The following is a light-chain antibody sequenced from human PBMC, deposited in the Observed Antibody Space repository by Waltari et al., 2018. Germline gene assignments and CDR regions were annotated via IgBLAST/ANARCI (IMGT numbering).Light chain of an antibody. Sequence: QSALTHPAPVSGSPGQSTTISCTGTSSDVGGYNCVSWYQQHPGKAPKLMIYEVSNRPSGVSNRFSGSKSGNTASLTISGLQAEDEADYYCSSYTSSSTLVFGGGTKLTVL. CDR1: SSDVGGYNC. V-gene: IGLV2-14*01. J-gene: IGLJ2*01. CDR2: EVS. CDR3: SSYTSSSTLV.